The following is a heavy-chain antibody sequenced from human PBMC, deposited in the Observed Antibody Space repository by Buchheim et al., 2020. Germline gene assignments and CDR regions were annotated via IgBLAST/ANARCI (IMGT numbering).Heavy chain of an antibody. V-gene: IGHV3-23*01. Sequence: EVQLLESGGDLVQPGGSLRLSCAASGFTFSNYAMSWVRQAPGKGLEWVSDISISGSTSHYADSVKGRFTISSDNSKNTLFLQMNSLRAEDTAVYYCAEATGNFAYWGQGTL. D-gene: IGHD3-9*01. CDR2: ISISGSTS. CDR3: AEATGNFAY. J-gene: IGHJ4*02. CDR1: GFTFSNYA.